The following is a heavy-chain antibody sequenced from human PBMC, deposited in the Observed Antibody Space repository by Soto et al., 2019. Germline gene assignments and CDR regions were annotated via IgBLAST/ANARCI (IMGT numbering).Heavy chain of an antibody. CDR1: GFTFSSYW. CDR3: ARSLIVGATELFDY. CDR2: IKQDGSEK. Sequence: GGSLRLSCAASGFTFSSYWMSWVRQAPGKGLEWVANIKQDGSEKYYVDSVKGRFTISRDNAKNSLYLQMNSLRAEDTAVYYCARSLIVGATELFDYWGQGTLVTVSS. D-gene: IGHD1-26*01. J-gene: IGHJ4*02. V-gene: IGHV3-7*01.